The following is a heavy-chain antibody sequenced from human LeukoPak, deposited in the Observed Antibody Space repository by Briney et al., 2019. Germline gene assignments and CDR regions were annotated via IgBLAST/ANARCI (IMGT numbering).Heavy chain of an antibody. Sequence: GPLRLSCAASGFTFRSYNMNWVRQAPGKRPEWVSSISSSSSYIYYADSVKGRFTISRDNAKNSLYLQMNSLRAEDTALYYCARGASRADYWGQGTLVTVSS. CDR3: ARGASRADY. V-gene: IGHV3-21*01. CDR1: GFTFRSYN. J-gene: IGHJ4*02. CDR2: ISSSSSYI.